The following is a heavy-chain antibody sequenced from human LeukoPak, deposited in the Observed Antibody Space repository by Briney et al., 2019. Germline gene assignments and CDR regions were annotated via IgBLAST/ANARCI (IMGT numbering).Heavy chain of an antibody. J-gene: IGHJ6*02. Sequence: ASVKVSCKASGYTFTSYAMHWVRQAPGQRLEWMGWINAGNGNTKYSQKFQGRVTITRDTSASTAYMELSSLRSEDTAVYYRARALTGIVGANGGYYYGMDVWGQGTTVTVSS. CDR1: GYTFTSYA. CDR3: ARALTGIVGANGGYYYGMDV. D-gene: IGHD1-26*01. CDR2: INAGNGNT. V-gene: IGHV1-3*01.